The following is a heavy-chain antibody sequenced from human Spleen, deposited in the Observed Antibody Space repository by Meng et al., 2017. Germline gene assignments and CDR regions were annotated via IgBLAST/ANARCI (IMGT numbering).Heavy chain of an antibody. CDR2: IDPKSGDT. D-gene: IGHD6-13*01. CDR1: GYNFPDYW. Sequence: VQGGQSGAEVKKPGASVKVSCKPSGYNFPDYWLHWVRRAPGQGLEWMGRIDPKSGDTHYAQRFQGRVTMTGDTSISTAYMELSGLRSDDTAMYYCARDEDISAAGKLFGDYWGQGTLVTVSS. CDR3: ARDEDISAAGKLFGDY. J-gene: IGHJ4*02. V-gene: IGHV1-2*06.